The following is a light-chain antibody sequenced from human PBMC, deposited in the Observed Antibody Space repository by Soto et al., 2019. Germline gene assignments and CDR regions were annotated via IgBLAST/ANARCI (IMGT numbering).Light chain of an antibody. Sequence: EIVLTQSPGTLSLSPGERATLSCRASQSVTSNYLAWYQQKPGQAPGLLIYDTSTRASGVPDRFSGSGSGTEFALTISSLQSEDFAVYFCQEYNIWPYTFGQGTKLAIK. CDR3: QEYNIWPYT. V-gene: IGKV3D-15*01. CDR1: QSVTSNY. J-gene: IGKJ2*01. CDR2: DTS.